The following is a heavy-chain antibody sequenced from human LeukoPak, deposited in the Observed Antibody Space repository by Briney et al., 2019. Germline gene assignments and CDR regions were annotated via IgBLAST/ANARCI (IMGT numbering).Heavy chain of an antibody. CDR1: GFTVSSNY. CDR3: ARESMVRGLENWFDP. J-gene: IGHJ5*02. V-gene: IGHV3-66*01. D-gene: IGHD3-10*01. Sequence: GGSLRLSCAASGFTVSSNYMSWVRQAPGKGLEWVSVIYSGGSTHYADSVKGRFTISRDNSKNTLYLQMNSLRAEDTAVYYCARESMVRGLENWFDPWGQGTLVTVSS. CDR2: IYSGGST.